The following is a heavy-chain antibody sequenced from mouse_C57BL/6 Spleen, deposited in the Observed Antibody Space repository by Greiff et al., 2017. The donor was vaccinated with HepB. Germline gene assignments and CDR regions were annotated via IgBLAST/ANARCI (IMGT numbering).Heavy chain of an antibody. D-gene: IGHD3-2*02. J-gene: IGHJ2*01. Sequence: EVQLQQSGPELVKPGASVKIPCKASGYTFTDYNMDWVKQSHGKSLEWIGDINPNNGGTIYNQKFKGKATLTVDKSSSTAYMELRSLTSEDTAVYYCARRDSSGYNLCFDYWGQGTTLTVSS. CDR3: ARRDSSGYNLCFDY. CDR1: GYTFTDYN. CDR2: INPNNGGT. V-gene: IGHV1-18*01.